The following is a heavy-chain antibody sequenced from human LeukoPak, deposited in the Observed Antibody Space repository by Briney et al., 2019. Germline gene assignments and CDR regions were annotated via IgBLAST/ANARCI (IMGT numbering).Heavy chain of an antibody. V-gene: IGHV4-4*02. Sequence: PSETLSLTCAVSGGSISSSNWWSWVRQPPGKGLEWIGEIYHTGPPNYSPSLKSRVTISVDKTKNQLSLRLNFVTAADTAVYYCARDPHCSTSTCNFDYWGQGTLVTVSS. CDR3: ARDPHCSTSTCNFDY. D-gene: IGHD2-2*01. CDR1: GGSISSSNW. CDR2: IYHTGPP. J-gene: IGHJ4*02.